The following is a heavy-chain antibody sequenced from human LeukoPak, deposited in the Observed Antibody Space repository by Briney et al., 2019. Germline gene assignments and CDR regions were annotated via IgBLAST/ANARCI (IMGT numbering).Heavy chain of an antibody. D-gene: IGHD2-2*01. CDR1: GGTFSSHA. Sequence: SVKVSCKASGGTFSSHAISWVRQAPGQGLEWMGGIIPIFGTANYAQKFQGRVTITADESTSTAYMELSSLRSEDTAVYYCARDIVVVPAAYYYYGMDVWGQGTTVTVSS. J-gene: IGHJ6*02. V-gene: IGHV1-69*13. CDR3: ARDIVVVPAAYYYYGMDV. CDR2: IIPIFGTA.